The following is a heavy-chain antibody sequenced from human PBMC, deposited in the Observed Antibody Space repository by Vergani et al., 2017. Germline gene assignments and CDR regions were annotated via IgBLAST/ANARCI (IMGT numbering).Heavy chain of an antibody. V-gene: IGHV3-7*03. D-gene: IGHD6-19*01. CDR3: ARYVVWLDPPAALFDY. Sequence: EVQLVESGGGLVQPGGSLRLSCAASGFTFSSYWMSWVRQAPGKGLVWVANIKQDGSEKYYVDSVKGRFTISRDNAKNSLYLQMNSLRAEDTAVYYCARYVVWLDPPAALFDYWGQGTLVTVSS. J-gene: IGHJ4*02. CDR1: GFTFSSYW. CDR2: IKQDGSEK.